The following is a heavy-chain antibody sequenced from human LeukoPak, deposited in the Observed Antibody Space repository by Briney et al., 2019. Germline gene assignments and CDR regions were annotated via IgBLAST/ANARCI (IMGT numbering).Heavy chain of an antibody. D-gene: IGHD3-22*01. CDR3: AAALSPVDSSGLNGFAY. J-gene: IGHJ4*02. V-gene: IGHV1-58*01. CDR2: IVVGSGNT. CDR1: GFTFTSSA. Sequence: ASVKVSFKASGFTFTSSAVQWVRQARGQRLEWIGWIVVGSGNTNYAQKFRERVTITRDMSTSTAYMELSSLRSEDTAVYYCAAALSPVDSSGLNGFAYWGQGTLVTVSS.